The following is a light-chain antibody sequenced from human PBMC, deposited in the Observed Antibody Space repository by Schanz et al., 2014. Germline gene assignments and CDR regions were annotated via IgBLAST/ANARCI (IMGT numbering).Light chain of an antibody. Sequence: DVVMTQSPLSLPVSLGQPASISCRSSQSLVHGDGNTYLNWFQQRPGQSPRHLIYKVSNRDSGVPDRFSGSGSGTDFTLRISRVEAEDVGVYYCMQPLRTPPITFGQGTRLEIK. CDR1: QSLVHGDGNTY. V-gene: IGKV2-30*02. CDR3: MQPLRTPPIT. CDR2: KVS. J-gene: IGKJ5*01.